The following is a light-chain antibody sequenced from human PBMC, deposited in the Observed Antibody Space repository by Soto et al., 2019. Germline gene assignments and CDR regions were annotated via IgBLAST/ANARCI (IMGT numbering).Light chain of an antibody. CDR2: RNN. V-gene: IGLV1-47*01. CDR1: SSNIGSNY. Sequence: QSVLTQPPSASGTPGQRVTISCSGSSSNIGSNYVYWYQQLPGTAPKLLIYRNNQRPSGVGDRFSGSKSGTSASLAISGLRSEDEADYYCAAWDDSLSAHVVFGGRTKLTVL. J-gene: IGLJ2*01. CDR3: AAWDDSLSAHVV.